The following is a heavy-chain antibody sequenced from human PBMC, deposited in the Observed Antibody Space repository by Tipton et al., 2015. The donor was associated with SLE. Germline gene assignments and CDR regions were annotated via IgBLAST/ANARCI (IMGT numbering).Heavy chain of an antibody. CDR1: GYIFTGYY. D-gene: IGHD2-2*01. Sequence: QSGAEVKRPGASVKVSCKASGYIFTGYYIHWFRQAPGQGPEWMGCINPKSGGTNYAQKFQGRLTMTRDTSISTAYMELNSLRSDDTAVYYCARVVVAVPTFSIFSWLDPWGQGTLVTVSS. J-gene: IGHJ5*02. V-gene: IGHV1-2*02. CDR2: INPKSGGT. CDR3: ARVVVAVPTFSIFSWLDP.